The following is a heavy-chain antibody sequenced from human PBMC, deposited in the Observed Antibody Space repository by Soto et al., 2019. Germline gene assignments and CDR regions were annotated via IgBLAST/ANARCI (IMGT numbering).Heavy chain of an antibody. CDR2: IYSDGGT. D-gene: IGHD3-10*01. CDR3: ARGRYGSASWCYSGMDV. Sequence: EVQLVESGGGMIQPGGSLRLSCAASGFSISGNYMSWVRQAPGKGLEWVSVIYSDGGTDYADSVRGRFTISRDNSKNTLYLQMNSLRAEDTAVFYCARGRYGSASWCYSGMDVWGPGTTVTVAS. V-gene: IGHV3-53*01. J-gene: IGHJ6*02. CDR1: GFSISGNY.